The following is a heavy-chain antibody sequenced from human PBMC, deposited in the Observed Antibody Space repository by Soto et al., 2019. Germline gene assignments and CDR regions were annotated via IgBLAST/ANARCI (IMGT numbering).Heavy chain of an antibody. Sequence: VGCLRFSCAACGLTLNSVWLTWVRRAPGKCVDWVGRIRTDIEGWTTDYAAPVKSRLTISRDDSRNTLYLQMNSLKTEDTAVYYCSPDATTGLYTSGQGSRFTVSS. D-gene: IGHD3-3*01. J-gene: IGHJ5*02. CDR3: SPDATTGLYT. CDR2: IRTDIEGWTT. V-gene: IGHV3-15*01. CDR1: GLTLNSVW.